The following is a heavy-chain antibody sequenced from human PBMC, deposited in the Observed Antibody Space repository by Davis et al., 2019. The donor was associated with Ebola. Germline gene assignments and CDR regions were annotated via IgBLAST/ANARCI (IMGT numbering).Heavy chain of an antibody. J-gene: IGHJ3*02. Sequence: MPSETLSLTCTVSGGSISTTSYHWGWIRQPPGKGLEWIGSVYNSGKTDYNPSLKSRVTISVDTSKNQFSLNLRSVTAVDTAVYYCVRHNDGGWLRDGLDIWGQGTMVTVSS. D-gene: IGHD6-19*01. CDR1: GGSISTTSYH. CDR2: VYNSGKT. CDR3: VRHNDGGWLRDGLDI. V-gene: IGHV4-39*01.